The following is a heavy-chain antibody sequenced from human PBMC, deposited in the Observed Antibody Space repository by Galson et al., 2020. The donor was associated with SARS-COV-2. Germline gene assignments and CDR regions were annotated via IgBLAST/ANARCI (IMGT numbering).Heavy chain of an antibody. CDR1: GGSISSDSYY. V-gene: IGHV4-31*03. J-gene: IGHJ4*02. D-gene: IGHD5-18*01. Sequence: SETLSLICTVSGGSISSDSYYWSWIRQHPGKGLEWIGYINYSGNTYYNPSLKSRITLSVDTSRNQFSLKLSSVTAADTAIYFCARNKQLLFDFWGQGTLVSVTS. CDR3: ARNKQLLFDF. CDR2: INYSGNT.